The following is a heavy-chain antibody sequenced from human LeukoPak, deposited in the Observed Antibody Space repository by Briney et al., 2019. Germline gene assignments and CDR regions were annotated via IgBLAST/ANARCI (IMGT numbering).Heavy chain of an antibody. CDR3: ARAGYYDFWSGYYTRYAFDI. Sequence: PGGSLRLSCAAPGFTFSSYWMHWVRQAPGKGLVWVSRINSDGSSTSYADSVKGRFTISRDNAKNTLYLQMNSLRAEDTAVYYCARAGYYDFWSGYYTRYAFDIWGQGTMVTVSS. D-gene: IGHD3-3*01. J-gene: IGHJ3*02. V-gene: IGHV3-74*01. CDR1: GFTFSSYW. CDR2: INSDGSST.